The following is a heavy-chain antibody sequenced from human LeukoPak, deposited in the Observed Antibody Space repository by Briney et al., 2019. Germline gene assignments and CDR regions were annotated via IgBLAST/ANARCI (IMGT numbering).Heavy chain of an antibody. V-gene: IGHV4-34*01. CDR2: INHSGST. J-gene: IGHJ4*02. CDR1: GGSFSGYY. Sequence: SETLSLTCAVYGGSFSGYYWSWIRRSPGKGLEWIGEINHSGSTNHNPSLKSRVTISVDTSKNQFSLKVSSVTAADTAVYYCARGYGSGFAYWGQGTLVTVSS. CDR3: ARGYGSGFAY. D-gene: IGHD3-10*01.